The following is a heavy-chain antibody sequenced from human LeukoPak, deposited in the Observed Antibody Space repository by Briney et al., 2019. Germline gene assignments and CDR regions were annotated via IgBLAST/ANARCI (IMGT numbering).Heavy chain of an antibody. J-gene: IGHJ4*02. CDR1: GYSFTNYY. CDR3: ARTRGYYFDY. V-gene: IGHV1-46*01. Sequence: ASVRVSCKASGYSFTNYYMHGVRQAPGQGLEWMGMINPSGGITTYAQKFQGRVTMTRDMSTSTVYMELSSLTSEDTAVYYCARTRGYYFDYWGQGTLVTVSS. CDR2: INPSGGIT.